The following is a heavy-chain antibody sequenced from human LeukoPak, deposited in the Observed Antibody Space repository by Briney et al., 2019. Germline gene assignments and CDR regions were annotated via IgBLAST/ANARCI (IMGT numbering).Heavy chain of an antibody. J-gene: IGHJ4*02. Sequence: GGSLRLSCAASGFTFSSYEMNWVRQAPGKGLEWVSYISSSGSTTHYADSVKGRFTISRDNAKKSLYLQMNSLRAEDTAVYYCARDNYDSSSYYFDWGQGTLVTVSS. V-gene: IGHV3-48*03. CDR1: GFTFSSYE. CDR3: ARDNYDSSSYYFD. D-gene: IGHD3-22*01. CDR2: ISSSGSTT.